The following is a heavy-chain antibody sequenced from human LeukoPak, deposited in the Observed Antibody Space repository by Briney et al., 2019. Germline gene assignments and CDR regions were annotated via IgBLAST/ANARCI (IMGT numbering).Heavy chain of an antibody. CDR2: INQDGSAK. D-gene: IGHD2-15*01. J-gene: IGHJ4*02. V-gene: IGHV3-7*01. Sequence: GGSLRLSCAGSGFTFSSDWMTWVRQAPGKGLEWVANINQDGSAKYYVASVKGRFTIPRDNVKNSVFLQMNSLRAEDTAVYYCARTPINNQYCRGSIKCFGVDYWGQGTLVTVSS. CDR1: GFTFSSDW. CDR3: ARTPINNQYCRGSIKCFGVDY.